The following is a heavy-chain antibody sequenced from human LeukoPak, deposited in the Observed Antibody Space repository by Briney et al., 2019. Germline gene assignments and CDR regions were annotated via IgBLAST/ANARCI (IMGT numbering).Heavy chain of an antibody. CDR3: ARRHYGSGSCDY. D-gene: IGHD3-10*01. Sequence: GGSLRLSCAASGFTFDDYGMSWVRQAPGKGLEWVSGINWNSGSTGYADSVKGRFTISRDNAKNSLYLQMNSLRAEDTALYHCARRHYGSGSCDYWGQGTLVTVSS. J-gene: IGHJ4*02. CDR1: GFTFDDYG. V-gene: IGHV3-20*01. CDR2: INWNSGST.